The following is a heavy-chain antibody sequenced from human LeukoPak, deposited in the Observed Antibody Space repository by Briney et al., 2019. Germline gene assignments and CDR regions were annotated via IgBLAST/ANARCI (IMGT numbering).Heavy chain of an antibody. V-gene: IGHV4-30-2*01. CDR2: IYHSGST. CDR1: GGSISSGAYS. Sequence: PSETLSLTCAVSGGSISSGAYSWSWIRQPPGKGLEWIGYIYHSGSTYYNPSLNSRVTISVDRSKNQFSLKLSSVTAADTAVYYCARGPVAVDRIRYSYGLAPDYWGQGTLVTVSS. J-gene: IGHJ4*02. CDR3: ARGPVAVDRIRYSYGLAPDY. D-gene: IGHD5-18*01.